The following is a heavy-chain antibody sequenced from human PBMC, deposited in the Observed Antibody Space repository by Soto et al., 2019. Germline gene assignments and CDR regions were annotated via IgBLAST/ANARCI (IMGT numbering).Heavy chain of an antibody. CDR1: GYSFTSYW. CDR2: IYPGDSDT. J-gene: IGHJ3*02. V-gene: IGHV5-51*01. CDR3: VRPAGYCSGGSCYSDAFDI. Sequence: GESLKISCKGSGYSFTSYWIGWVRQMPGKGLEWMGIIYPGDSDTRYSPSFQGQVTISADKSISTAYLQWSSLKASDTAMYYCVRPAGYCSGGSCYSDAFDIWGQGTMVTVSS. D-gene: IGHD2-15*01.